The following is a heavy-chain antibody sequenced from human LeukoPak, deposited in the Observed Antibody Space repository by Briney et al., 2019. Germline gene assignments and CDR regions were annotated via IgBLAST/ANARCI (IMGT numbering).Heavy chain of an antibody. CDR3: ARAAENYGGRFDS. CDR1: GFTFSSYN. D-gene: IGHD3-16*01. CDR2: ISSSSRYI. V-gene: IGHV3-21*01. Sequence: GGSLRLSCAASGFTFSSYNMNWVRQAPGKGLEWVSSISSSSRYIYYADSVKGRFTISRDNAKNSLYLQMNSLRAEDTAVYYCARAAENYGGRFDSWGQGTLVTVSS. J-gene: IGHJ4*02.